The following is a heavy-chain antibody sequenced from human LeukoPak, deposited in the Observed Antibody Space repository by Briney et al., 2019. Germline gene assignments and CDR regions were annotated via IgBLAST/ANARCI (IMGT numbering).Heavy chain of an antibody. CDR1: GGSISSYY. CDR3: ARLHSGSTFDY. Sequence: KSSETLSLTCTVSGGSISSYYWSWIRQPPGKGLEWIGYIYYSGSTNYIPSLKSRVTISVDTSKNQFSLKLSSVTAADTAVYYCARLHSGSTFDYWGQGTLVTVSS. CDR2: IYYSGST. J-gene: IGHJ4*02. D-gene: IGHD1-26*01. V-gene: IGHV4-59*01.